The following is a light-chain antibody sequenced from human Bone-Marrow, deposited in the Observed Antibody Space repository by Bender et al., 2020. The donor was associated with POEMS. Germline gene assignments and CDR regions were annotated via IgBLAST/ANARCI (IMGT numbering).Light chain of an antibody. J-gene: IGLJ2*01. CDR1: SSDVGAHDL. V-gene: IGLV2-14*02. Sequence: QSALAQPASVSGSPGQSITISCTGTSSDVGAHDLVSWYQQQPGKAPRLLLYEVHQRPSGVSHRFSGSKSDNTASLTISGLQADDEADYYCSSYTNSRTVIFGGGTKLTVL. CDR2: EVH. CDR3: SSYTNSRTVI.